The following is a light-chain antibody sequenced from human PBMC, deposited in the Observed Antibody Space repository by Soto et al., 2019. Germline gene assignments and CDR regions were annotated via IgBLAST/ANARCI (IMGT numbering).Light chain of an antibody. Sequence: EIVLTQSPGTLSLSPGERATLSCRASQSVSSSYLAWYQQKPGQAPRLLIYGASSRATGIPDRFSGSGSGTAFTLTISRLEPEDFAVYYCQHYGSSLFAFGPGTKVDSK. V-gene: IGKV3-20*01. J-gene: IGKJ3*01. CDR3: QHYGSSLFA. CDR1: QSVSSSY. CDR2: GAS.